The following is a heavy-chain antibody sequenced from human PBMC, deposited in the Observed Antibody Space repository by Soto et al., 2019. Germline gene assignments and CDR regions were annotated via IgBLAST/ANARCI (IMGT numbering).Heavy chain of an antibody. J-gene: IGHJ5*02. CDR3: ARDTKYYDSSAENWFDP. D-gene: IGHD3-22*01. V-gene: IGHV1-69*13. CDR1: GGTFSSYA. CDR2: IIPIFGTA. Sequence: SVKVSCKASGGTFSSYAISWVRQAPGQGLEWMGGIIPIFGTANYAQKFQGRVTITADESTSTAYMELSSLRSEDTAVYYCARDTKYYDSSAENWFDPWGQGTLVTVSS.